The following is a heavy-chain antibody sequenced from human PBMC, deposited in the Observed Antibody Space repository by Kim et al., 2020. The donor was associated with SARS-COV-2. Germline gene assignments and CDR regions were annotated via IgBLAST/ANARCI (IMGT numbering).Heavy chain of an antibody. CDR1: GFTFSSYG. V-gene: IGHV3-30*18. CDR3: AKDLGSSWYYYYYGMDV. J-gene: IGHJ6*02. Sequence: GGSLRLSCAASGFTFSSYGMHWVHQAPGKGLEWVAVISYDGSNKYYADSVKGRFTISRDNSKNTLYLQMNSLRAEDTAVYYCAKDLGSSWYYYYYGMDVWGQGTTVTVSS. CDR2: ISYDGSNK. D-gene: IGHD6-13*01.